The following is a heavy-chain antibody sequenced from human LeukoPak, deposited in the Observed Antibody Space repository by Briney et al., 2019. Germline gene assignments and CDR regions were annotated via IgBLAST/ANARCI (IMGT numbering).Heavy chain of an antibody. D-gene: IGHD3-22*01. J-gene: IGHJ3*02. V-gene: IGHV4-34*01. CDR2: INHSGST. CDR1: GGSFSGYY. CDR3: ASSGYTDAFDI. Sequence: SETLTLTCAVHGGSFSGYYWSWIRQPPGKGLEWIGEINHSGSTNYNPSLKSRVTISVDTSKNQFSLELSSVTAADTAVYYCASSGYTDAFDIWGQGTMVTVSS.